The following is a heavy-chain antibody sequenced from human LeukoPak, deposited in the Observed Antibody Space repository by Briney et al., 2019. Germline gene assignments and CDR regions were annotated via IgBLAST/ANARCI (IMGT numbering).Heavy chain of an antibody. D-gene: IGHD3-16*01. CDR1: GYTFTGYY. J-gene: IGHJ5*02. CDR2: INPNSGGT. V-gene: IGHV1-2*02. Sequence: GASVTVSCKASGYTFTGYYMHWVRQAPGQGLEWMGWINPNSGGTNCAQKFQGRVTMTRDTSISTAYMELSRLRSDDTAVYYCARGSIMITFGGVPPSNWFDPWGQGTLVTVSS. CDR3: ARGSIMITFGGVPPSNWFDP.